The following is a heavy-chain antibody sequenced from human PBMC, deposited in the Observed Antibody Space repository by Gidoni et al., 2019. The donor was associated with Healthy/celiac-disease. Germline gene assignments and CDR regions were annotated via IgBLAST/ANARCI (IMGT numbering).Heavy chain of an antibody. CDR2: ISSNGGST. V-gene: IGHV3-64D*06. D-gene: IGHD5-18*01. CDR1: GFTFSSYA. Sequence: VQLVESGGGLVQPGGSLRLSCSASGFTFSSYAMHWVRQAPGKGLEYVSAISSNGGSTYYADAVKGRFTISRDNSKNTLYLQMSSLRAEDTAVYYCVKSPALVSAYGMDVWGQGTTVTVSS. J-gene: IGHJ6*02. CDR3: VKSPALVSAYGMDV.